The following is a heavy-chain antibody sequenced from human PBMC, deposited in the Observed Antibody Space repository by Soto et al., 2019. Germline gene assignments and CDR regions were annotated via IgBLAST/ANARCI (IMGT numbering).Heavy chain of an antibody. Sequence: PGGSLRLSCAASGFTFSSYGMHWVRQAPGKGLEWVAVIWYDGSNKYYADSVKGRFTISRDNSKNTLYLQMNSLRAEDTAVYYGARSISALYYFDYGGQGTLVTVSS. J-gene: IGHJ4*02. CDR2: IWYDGSNK. CDR3: ARSISALYYFDY. D-gene: IGHD3-9*01. V-gene: IGHV3-33*01. CDR1: GFTFSSYG.